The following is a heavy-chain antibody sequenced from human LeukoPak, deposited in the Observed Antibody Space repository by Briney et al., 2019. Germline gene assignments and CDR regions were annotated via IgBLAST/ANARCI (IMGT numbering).Heavy chain of an antibody. D-gene: IGHD2-15*01. CDR3: ARAVAPTPYYYYGMDV. J-gene: IGHJ6*02. Sequence: GASVKVSCKASGYTFTGYYMHWVRQAPGQGLEWMGGIIPIFGTANYAQKFQGRVTITADESTSTAYMELSSLRSEDTAVYYCARAVAPTPYYYYGMDVWGQGTTVTVSS. CDR1: GYTFTGYY. CDR2: IIPIFGTA. V-gene: IGHV1-69*13.